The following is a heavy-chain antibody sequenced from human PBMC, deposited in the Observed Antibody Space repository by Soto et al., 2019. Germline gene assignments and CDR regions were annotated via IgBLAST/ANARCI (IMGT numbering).Heavy chain of an antibody. CDR3: ARSRSSSSKGLPYYYYGMDV. CDR1: GGTFSSYA. J-gene: IGHJ6*02. V-gene: IGHV1-69*01. CDR2: IIPIFGTA. Sequence: QVQLVQSGAEVKKPGSSVKVSCKASGGTFSSYAISWVRQAPGQGLEWMGGIIPIFGTANYAQKFQGRVTITADESTSTAYMELSSLRSEDTAVYYCARSRSSSSKGLPYYYYGMDVWGQGTTVTVPS. D-gene: IGHD6-6*01.